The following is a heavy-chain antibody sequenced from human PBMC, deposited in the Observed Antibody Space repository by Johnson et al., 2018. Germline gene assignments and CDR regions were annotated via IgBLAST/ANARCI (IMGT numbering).Heavy chain of an antibody. CDR3: ATGGGTGWPYNYYMYA. CDR2: VFTSGAT. Sequence: QVQLQESGPGLVKPSETLSLTCTVSGGSISSGNYFWSWIRQPAGKGLEWIGRVFTSGATDYNPSLRSRVTISVDTSNNQFSLRLTSVTAADTAGYYCATGGGTGWPYNYYMYAWGRGRTVTVAS. J-gene: IGHJ6*03. D-gene: IGHD2-8*02. CDR1: GGSISSGNYF. V-gene: IGHV4-61*02.